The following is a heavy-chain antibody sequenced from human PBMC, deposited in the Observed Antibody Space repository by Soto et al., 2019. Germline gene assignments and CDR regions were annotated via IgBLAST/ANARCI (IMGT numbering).Heavy chain of an antibody. J-gene: IGHJ3*02. Sequence: ASVKVSCKASGYMFNNYGITWVRQAPGQGLEWKAWISPYNDNTNYAQKFQGRVTMTADSPTSTAHMELRSLKSDDTAVYYCARDLLPMTGTSNDAFVIWGQGTMVTVSS. CDR1: GYMFNNYG. D-gene: IGHD1-7*01. CDR2: ISPYNDNT. V-gene: IGHV1-18*04. CDR3: ARDLLPMTGTSNDAFVI.